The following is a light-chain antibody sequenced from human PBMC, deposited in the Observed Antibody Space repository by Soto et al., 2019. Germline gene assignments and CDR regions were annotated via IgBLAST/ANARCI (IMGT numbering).Light chain of an antibody. J-gene: IGKJ5*01. CDR2: DAS. CDR1: QSVSSY. Sequence: EIVLTQSPGALAWSPVYRSTLSCRASQSVSSYLAWYQQKPGQAPRLLIYDASNRATGIPARFSGSGSGTDFTLTISSLEPEDFAVYYCQQRSNWPITFGQGTRLEI. V-gene: IGKV3-11*01. CDR3: QQRSNWPIT.